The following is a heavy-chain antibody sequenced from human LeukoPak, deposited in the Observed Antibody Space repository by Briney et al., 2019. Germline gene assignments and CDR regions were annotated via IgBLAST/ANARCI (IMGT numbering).Heavy chain of an antibody. Sequence: SVKVSCKASGGTFSSYAISWVRQAPGQGLEWMGGIIPIFGTANYAQKFQGRVTITTDESTSTAYMELSSLRSEDTAVYYCARERVVVPAAPLYYFDYWGQGTLVTVSS. CDR1: GGTFSSYA. J-gene: IGHJ4*02. V-gene: IGHV1-69*05. CDR2: IIPIFGTA. D-gene: IGHD2-2*01. CDR3: ARERVVVPAAPLYYFDY.